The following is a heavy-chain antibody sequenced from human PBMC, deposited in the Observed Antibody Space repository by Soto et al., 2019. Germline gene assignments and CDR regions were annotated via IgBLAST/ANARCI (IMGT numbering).Heavy chain of an antibody. V-gene: IGHV2-26*01. J-gene: IGHJ4*02. CDR3: ARISDYGDYAHLDY. CDR2: IFSSDER. CDR1: GFSLSNTRLG. D-gene: IGHD4-17*01. Sequence: QVTLKESGPVLVKPTETLTLTCTVSGFSLSNTRLGVSWISQPPGKALEWLAHIFSSDERSYCTSLRSRLTVSKDTSKSQVVLTMTNMDAVDTATYYCARISDYGDYAHLDYSGQGTLVTVSS.